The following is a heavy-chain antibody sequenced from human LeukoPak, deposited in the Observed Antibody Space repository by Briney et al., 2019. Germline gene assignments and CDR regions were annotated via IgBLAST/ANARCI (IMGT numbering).Heavy chain of an antibody. CDR3: AKDPVAGNGDAFDI. CDR1: GFTFSSYA. J-gene: IGHJ3*02. V-gene: IGHV3-23*01. CDR2: ISGRGGST. Sequence: GGSLRLSCAASGFTFSSYAMSWVRQAPGKGLEWVSAISGRGGSTYYADSVKGGFPISRDNSKNTLYLQMNSLRAEDPAVYYCAKDPVAGNGDAFDIWGQGTMVTVSS. D-gene: IGHD6-19*01.